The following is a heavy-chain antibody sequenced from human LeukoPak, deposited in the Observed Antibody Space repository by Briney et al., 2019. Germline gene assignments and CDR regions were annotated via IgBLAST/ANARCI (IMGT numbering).Heavy chain of an antibody. Sequence: ASVEVSCKASGYTFTSYGIGWVRQAPGQGLEWMGWISAYNGNTNYAQKLQGRVTMTTDTSTSTAYMELRSLRSDDTAVYYCASVFSEGYYFDYWGQGTLVTVSS. D-gene: IGHD1-26*01. CDR1: GYTFTSYG. CDR2: ISAYNGNT. CDR3: ASVFSEGYYFDY. J-gene: IGHJ4*02. V-gene: IGHV1-18*01.